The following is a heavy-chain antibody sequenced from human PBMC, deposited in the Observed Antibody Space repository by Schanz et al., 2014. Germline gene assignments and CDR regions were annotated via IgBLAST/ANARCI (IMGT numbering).Heavy chain of an antibody. Sequence: EVHLVESGGGLVQPGGSLRLSCAASGFNFSDYAMCWVRQAPGKGLEWVARINSVGSNTDYADSVTGRFTISRDNAKRSLFLQMNSLRVEDTAVYFCVSQTGSPNYWGQGTLVTVSS. V-gene: IGHV3-74*02. CDR1: GFNFSDYA. J-gene: IGHJ4*02. CDR3: VSQTGSPNY. D-gene: IGHD6-13*01. CDR2: INSVGSNT.